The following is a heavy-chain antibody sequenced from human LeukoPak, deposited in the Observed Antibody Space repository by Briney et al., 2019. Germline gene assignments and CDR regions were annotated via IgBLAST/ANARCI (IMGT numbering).Heavy chain of an antibody. V-gene: IGHV1-46*01. J-gene: IGHJ4*02. CDR3: ARDSAGVVVITSGDFDY. CDR1: GYTFASYY. Sequence: ASVKVSCKASGYTFASYYMHWVRQAPGQGLEWMGIINPSGGSTSYAQKFQGRVTMTRDTSTSTVYMELSSLRSEDTAVYYCARDSAGVVVITSGDFDYWGQGTLVTVSS. CDR2: INPSGGST. D-gene: IGHD3-22*01.